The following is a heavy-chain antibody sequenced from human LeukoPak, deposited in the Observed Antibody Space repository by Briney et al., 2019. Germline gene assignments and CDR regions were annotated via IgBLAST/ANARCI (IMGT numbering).Heavy chain of an antibody. V-gene: IGHV3-23*01. CDR1: GFTLSSYA. J-gene: IGHJ2*01. Sequence: GGSLRLSCAASGFTLSSYAVSWVCQAPGKGLEWVSAITGSGGNTYYAASVKGRFTISRDNSKNALYVQMNSLRAEDTAVYYCARHPLGYWYFDLWGRGTPVSVSS. CDR3: ARHPLGYWYFDL. D-gene: IGHD3-3*02. CDR2: ITGSGGNT.